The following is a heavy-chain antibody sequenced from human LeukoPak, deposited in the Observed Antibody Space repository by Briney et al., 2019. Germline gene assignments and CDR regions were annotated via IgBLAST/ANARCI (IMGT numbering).Heavy chain of an antibody. D-gene: IGHD5-18*01. Sequence: SETLSLTCTVSGGSLSSSSYYWGWIRQPPGKGLEWIGSIYYSGSTYYNPSLKSRVTISVDTSKNQFSLKLSSVTAADTAVYYCARIQLWSYYFDYWGQGTLVTVSS. CDR2: IYYSGST. J-gene: IGHJ4*02. CDR3: ARIQLWSYYFDY. CDR1: GGSLSSSSYY. V-gene: IGHV4-39*01.